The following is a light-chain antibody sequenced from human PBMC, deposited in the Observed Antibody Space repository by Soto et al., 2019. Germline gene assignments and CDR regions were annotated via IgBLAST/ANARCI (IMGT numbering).Light chain of an antibody. J-gene: IGLJ2*01. CDR3: CSYAGRSTVV. Sequence: QSALTQPASVSGSPGQSITLSCTGSSSDVGSYNLVSWFQQHPGKAPKLMIYEVSKRPSGVSNRFSGSKSGNTASLTISGLQAEDEADYYCCSYAGRSTVVFGGGTKVTVL. CDR1: SSDVGSYNL. V-gene: IGLV2-23*02. CDR2: EVS.